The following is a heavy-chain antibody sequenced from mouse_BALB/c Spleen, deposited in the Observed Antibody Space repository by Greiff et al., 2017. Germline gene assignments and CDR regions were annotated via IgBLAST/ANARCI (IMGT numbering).Heavy chain of an antibody. CDR3: ARGGIYRPDYAMDY. Sequence: VKLQESGPGLVAPSQSLSITCTVSGFSLTGYGVNWVRQPPGKGLEWLGMIWGDGSTDYNSALKSRLSISKDNSKSQVFLKMNSLQTDDTAMYYCARGGIYRPDYAMDYWGQGTSVTVSS. D-gene: IGHD2-12*01. J-gene: IGHJ4*01. CDR1: GFSLTGYG. CDR2: IWGDGST. V-gene: IGHV2-6-7*01.